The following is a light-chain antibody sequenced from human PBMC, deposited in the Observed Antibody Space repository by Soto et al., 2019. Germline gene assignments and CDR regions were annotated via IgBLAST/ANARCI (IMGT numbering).Light chain of an antibody. Sequence: DIQMTQSPSSLSASVGDRVPITCRASQSISNYLNWYQQRPGKAPKLLIYLASSLSSGVPSKFSGSGSGTDFTLTISVLQPEDSATYYCQQTYKTPLTFSQGTKVDIK. CDR1: QSISNY. J-gene: IGKJ1*01. V-gene: IGKV1-39*01. CDR2: LAS. CDR3: QQTYKTPLT.